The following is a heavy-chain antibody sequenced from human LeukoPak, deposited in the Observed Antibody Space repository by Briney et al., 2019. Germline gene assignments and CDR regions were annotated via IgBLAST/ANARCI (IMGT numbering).Heavy chain of an antibody. CDR1: GGSISSSSYY. CDR2: IYYSGST. J-gene: IGHJ4*02. V-gene: IGHV4-39*07. Sequence: SETLSLTCTVSGGSISSSSYYWGWIRQPPGKGLEWIGSIYYSGSTYYNPSLKSRVTISVDTSKNQFSLKLSSVTAADTAVYYCARVSYDILSGYYTFFDYWGQGTLVTVSS. D-gene: IGHD3-9*01. CDR3: ARVSYDILSGYYTFFDY.